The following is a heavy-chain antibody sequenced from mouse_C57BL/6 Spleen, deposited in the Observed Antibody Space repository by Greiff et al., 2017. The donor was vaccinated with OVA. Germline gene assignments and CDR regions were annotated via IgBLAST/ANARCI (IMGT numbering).Heavy chain of an antibody. D-gene: IGHD2-1*01. CDR3: ARGGPYGNYDYYAMDY. J-gene: IGHJ4*01. Sequence: VKLVESGAELVKPGASVKVSCKASGYTFTSYWMHWVKQRPGQGLEWIGRIHPSDSDTNYNQKFKGKATLTVDKSSSTAYMLLSSLTSEDSAVYFCARGGPYGNYDYYAMDYWGQGTSVTVSS. CDR2: IHPSDSDT. CDR1: GYTFTSYW. V-gene: IGHV1-74*01.